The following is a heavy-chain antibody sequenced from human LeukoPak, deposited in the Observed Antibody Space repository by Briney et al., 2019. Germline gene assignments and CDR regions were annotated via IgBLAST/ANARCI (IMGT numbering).Heavy chain of an antibody. J-gene: IGHJ4*02. D-gene: IGHD6-13*01. Sequence: GGSLRLSCAASGFTFSSYGMHWVRQAPGKGLEWVAVIWYDGSNKYYADSVKGRFTISRDNSKNTLYLQMNSLRAEDTALYYCAKDYGYSSSWYDYWGQGTLVTVSS. CDR3: AKDYGYSSSWYDY. V-gene: IGHV3-30*02. CDR2: IWYDGSNK. CDR1: GFTFSSYG.